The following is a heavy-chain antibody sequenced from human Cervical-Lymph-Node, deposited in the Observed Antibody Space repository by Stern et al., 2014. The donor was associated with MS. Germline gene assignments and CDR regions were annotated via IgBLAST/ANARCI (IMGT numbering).Heavy chain of an antibody. CDR3: ARDDSSGYAV. Sequence: EVQLVESGGGLVQPGGSLSLSCAASGFAFSNYWMHWVRQVPGKGLEWVSRINSDGTTTGYADSVKGSFTISRDNAKNTLFLQMKSLRVDDTAVYYCARDDSSGYAVWGQGSLVTVSS. CDR1: GFAFSNYW. V-gene: IGHV3-74*02. J-gene: IGHJ4*02. D-gene: IGHD3-22*01. CDR2: INSDGTTT.